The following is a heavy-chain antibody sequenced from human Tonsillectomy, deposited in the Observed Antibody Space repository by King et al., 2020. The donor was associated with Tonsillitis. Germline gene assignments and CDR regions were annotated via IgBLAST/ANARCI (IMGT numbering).Heavy chain of an antibody. D-gene: IGHD4/OR15-4a*01. CDR1: GFTFSSYW. Sequence: VQLVESGGGLVQPGGSLRLSCAASGFTFSSYWMHWVRQAPGKGLVWVSRINSDGSSTSYADSVKGRFTISRDNVKNTLYLQMNSLRAEDTAVYYCARVGTYGEYGMDVWGQGTTVTVSS. J-gene: IGHJ6*02. V-gene: IGHV3-74*01. CDR2: INSDGSST. CDR3: ARVGTYGEYGMDV.